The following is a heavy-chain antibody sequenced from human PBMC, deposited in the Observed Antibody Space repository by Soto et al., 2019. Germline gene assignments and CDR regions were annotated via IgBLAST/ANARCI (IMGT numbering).Heavy chain of an antibody. V-gene: IGHV3-21*01. CDR2: ISSSSSYI. Sequence: GGSLRLSCAASGFTFSSYSMNWVRQAPGKGLEWVSSISSSSSYIYYADSVKGRFTISRDNAKNSLYLQMNSLRAEDTAVYYCARRLIAVAGRAFDIWGQGTMVTVSS. CDR3: ARRLIAVAGRAFDI. CDR1: GFTFSSYS. J-gene: IGHJ3*02. D-gene: IGHD6-19*01.